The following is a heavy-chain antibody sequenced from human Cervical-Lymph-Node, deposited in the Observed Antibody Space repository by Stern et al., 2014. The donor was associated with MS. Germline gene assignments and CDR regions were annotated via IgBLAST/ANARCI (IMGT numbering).Heavy chain of an antibody. V-gene: IGHV7-4-1*02. CDR2: YNTDTVHP. CDR3: ARVSNSGYYADY. J-gene: IGHJ4*02. D-gene: IGHD3-22*01. Sequence: VQLVESGSELKKPGASVKVSCKASGYTFASYAMNWLRPAPGQGFEWMGSYNTDTVHPTYSRGLTGRSVFSFNHSGGTDCLLISSLKAEDTAVYYCARVSNSGYYADYWGQGTLVTVSS. CDR1: GYTFASYA.